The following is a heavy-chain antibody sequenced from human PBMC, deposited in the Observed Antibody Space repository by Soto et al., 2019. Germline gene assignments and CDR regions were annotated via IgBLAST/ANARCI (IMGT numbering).Heavy chain of an antibody. J-gene: IGHJ4*02. D-gene: IGHD3-9*01. CDR2: ISPHNFNT. CDR1: GYTFTHFY. V-gene: IGHV1-18*01. CDR3: ARDEGGYDILTGYYKAHHFDY. Sequence: QVPLEQSGAEVKKPGDSVKVSCKASGYTFTHFYITWVRQAPGQGLEWMGAISPHNFNTNYAQKFRGRVTLTTEKSTNTGYMDVRSLTSDDTAVYYCARDEGGYDILTGYYKAHHFDYWGQGVPVTVSS.